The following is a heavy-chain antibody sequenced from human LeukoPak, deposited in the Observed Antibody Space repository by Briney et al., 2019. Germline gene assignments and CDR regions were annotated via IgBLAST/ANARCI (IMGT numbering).Heavy chain of an antibody. D-gene: IGHD6-13*01. CDR1: GYSISSGYY. V-gene: IGHV4-38-2*02. J-gene: IGHJ4*02. CDR2: IYHSGST. CDR3: ARQSSSWTL. Sequence: SETLSLTCTVSGYSISSGYYWGWIRQPPGKGLEWIGSIYHSGSTYYNPSLKSRVTISVDTSKNQFSLKLSSVTAADTAVYYCARQSSSWTLWGQGTLVTVSS.